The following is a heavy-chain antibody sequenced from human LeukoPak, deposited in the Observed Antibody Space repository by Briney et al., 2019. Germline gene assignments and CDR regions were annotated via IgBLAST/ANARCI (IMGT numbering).Heavy chain of an antibody. CDR2: ISWNSGSI. CDR1: GFTFDDYA. Sequence: GGSLRLSCAAPGFTFDDYAMHWVRQAPGKGLEWVSGISWNSGSIGYADSVKGRFTISRDNAKNSLYLQMNSLRAEDMALYYCAKGGGYNWNYKYYFDYWGQGTLVTVSS. V-gene: IGHV3-9*03. CDR3: AKGGGYNWNYKYYFDY. J-gene: IGHJ4*02. D-gene: IGHD1-7*01.